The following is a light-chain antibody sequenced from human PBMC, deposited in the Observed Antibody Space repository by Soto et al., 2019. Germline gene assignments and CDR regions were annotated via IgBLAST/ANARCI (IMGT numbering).Light chain of an antibody. CDR1: SNDVGGFNY. CDR3: SSYTSSSTLYV. V-gene: IGLV2-14*01. CDR2: DVS. J-gene: IGLJ1*01. Sequence: QSALTQPASVSGSPGQSITISCTGTSNDVGGFNYVSWYQQHPGKAPKLMIYDVSNRSSGVSNRFSGSKSGNTASLTISGLQAEDEADYYCSSYTSSSTLYVFGTGTKLTVL.